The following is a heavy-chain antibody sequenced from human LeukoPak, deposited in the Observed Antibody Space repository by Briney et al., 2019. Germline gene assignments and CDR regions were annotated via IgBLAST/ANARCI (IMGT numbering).Heavy chain of an antibody. CDR2: ISTYSGNT. CDR1: GYTFSSYG. Sequence: GASVKVSCKASGYTFSSYGITWVRQAPGQGLEWMGWISTYSGNTDYAQKFQGRVTMTTDTATSTAYMELGSLRADDTAVYYCARDYSVRVAASSYGLDVWGQGTTVTVSS. CDR3: ARDYSVRVAASSYGLDV. V-gene: IGHV1-18*01. D-gene: IGHD5/OR15-5a*01. J-gene: IGHJ6*02.